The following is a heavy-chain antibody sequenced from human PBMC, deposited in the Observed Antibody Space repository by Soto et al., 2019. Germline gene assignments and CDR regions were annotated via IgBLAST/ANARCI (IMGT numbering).Heavy chain of an antibody. CDR3: ARDVDRTSHLNWFDP. CDR2: IWYHGTTK. V-gene: IGHV3-33*01. D-gene: IGHD5-12*01. J-gene: IGHJ5*02. CDR1: GFSLSGYG. Sequence: QVLLVESGGGVVQPGRSLRLSCEVSGFSLSGYGMHWVRQAPGKGLEWVAVIWYHGTTKNYADSVKGRFTISRDSSKNTVYLQMDSLKVEDTAVYYCARDVDRTSHLNWFDPWGQGVMVTVSS.